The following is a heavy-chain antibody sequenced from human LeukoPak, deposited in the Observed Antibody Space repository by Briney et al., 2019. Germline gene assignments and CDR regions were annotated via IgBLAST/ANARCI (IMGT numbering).Heavy chain of an antibody. Sequence: SVKVSCKASGGTFSSYGISWVRQAPGQGLEWMGGIIPIFGTANYAQKFQGRVTITTDESTSTAYMELSSLRSEDTAVYYCASGYYGNFDYWGQGTLVTVSS. V-gene: IGHV1-69*05. J-gene: IGHJ4*02. D-gene: IGHD3-10*01. CDR2: IIPIFGTA. CDR1: GGTFSSYG. CDR3: ASGYYGNFDY.